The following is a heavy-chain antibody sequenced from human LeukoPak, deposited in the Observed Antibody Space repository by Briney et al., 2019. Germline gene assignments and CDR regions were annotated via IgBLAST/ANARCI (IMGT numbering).Heavy chain of an antibody. D-gene: IGHD3-22*01. J-gene: IGHJ4*02. CDR1: GFTFSSYS. CDR2: ISSSSSYI. Sequence: GGSLRLSCAASGFTFSSYSRNWVRRAPGKGREGVSSISSSSSYIYYADSVKGRFTISRDNAKNSLYLKMNSLRAEDTAVYYCARAPSSGYQYYFDYWGQGTLVTVSS. V-gene: IGHV3-21*04. CDR3: ARAPSSGYQYYFDY.